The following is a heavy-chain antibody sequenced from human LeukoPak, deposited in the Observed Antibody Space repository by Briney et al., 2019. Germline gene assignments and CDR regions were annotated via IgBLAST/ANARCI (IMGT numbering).Heavy chain of an antibody. J-gene: IGHJ4*02. CDR3: ARVDSSRWYATFDF. CDR2: IYYSGNT. CDR1: GGSISSYY. V-gene: IGHV4-59*01. D-gene: IGHD6-13*01. Sequence: SETLSLTCTVSGGSISSYYWSWIRQPAGKGLEWIGSIYYSGNTYYNPSLKSRVTISVDTSKNQFSLKVTSVTAADTALYYCARVDSSRWYATFDFWGQGTLVTVSS.